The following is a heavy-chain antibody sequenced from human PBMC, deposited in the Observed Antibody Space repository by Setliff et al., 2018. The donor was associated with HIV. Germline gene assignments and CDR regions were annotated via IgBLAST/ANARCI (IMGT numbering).Heavy chain of an antibody. CDR1: GGFTNGFY. D-gene: IGHD1-26*01. V-gene: IGHV4-59*08. J-gene: IGHJ2*01. CDR3: ARAAYSGTYLWEPATDL. CDR2: IFYSADNILYSGKT. Sequence: PSETLSLTCNVSGGFTNGFYWSWIRQSPGKGLEWIGHIFYSADNILYSGKTHYNPSLKSRITISADTSKNQLSLNLSSVTAADTAVYYCARAAYSGTYLWEPATDLWGRGTLVTSPQ.